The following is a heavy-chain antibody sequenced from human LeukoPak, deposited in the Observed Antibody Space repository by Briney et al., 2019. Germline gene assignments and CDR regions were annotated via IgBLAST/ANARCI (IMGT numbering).Heavy chain of an antibody. CDR3: AREALGAIDY. V-gene: IGHV4-61*02. CDR2: IYTSGST. J-gene: IGHJ4*02. Sequence: SETLSLTCTVSGGSISSSSYYWGWIRQPAGKGLEWIGRIYTSGSTNYNPSLKSRVTMSVDTPKNQFSLKLSSVTAADTAVYYCAREALGAIDYWGQGTLVTVSS. CDR1: GGSISSSSYY. D-gene: IGHD1-26*01.